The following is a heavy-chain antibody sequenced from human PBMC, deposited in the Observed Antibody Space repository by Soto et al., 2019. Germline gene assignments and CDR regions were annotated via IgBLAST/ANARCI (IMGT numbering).Heavy chain of an antibody. D-gene: IGHD3-22*01. CDR3: ARVAYYYDSSVRTKNHYFDY. V-gene: IGHV1-18*01. CDR2: ISAYNGNT. J-gene: IGHJ4*02. Sequence: ASVKVSCKASGYTFTSYGISWVRQAPGQGLEWMGWISAYNGNTNYAQKLQGRVTMTTDTSTSTAYMELRSLRSDDTAVYYCARVAYYYDSSVRTKNHYFDYWGQGTLVTVSS. CDR1: GYTFTSYG.